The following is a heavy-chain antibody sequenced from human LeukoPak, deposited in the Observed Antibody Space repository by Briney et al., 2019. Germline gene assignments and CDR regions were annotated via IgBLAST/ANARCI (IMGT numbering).Heavy chain of an antibody. CDR2: IYYSGST. CDR3: ARQLMTTHAFDI. CDR1: GGSISRSSYY. V-gene: IGHV4-39*01. J-gene: IGHJ3*02. Sequence: SETLSLTCTVSGGSISRSSYYWGWIRQPPGKGLEWIGSIYYSGSTYYNPSLKSRVTISVDTSKNQFSLKLSPVTAADTAVYYCARQLMTTHAFDIWGQGTMVTVSS. D-gene: IGHD4-17*01.